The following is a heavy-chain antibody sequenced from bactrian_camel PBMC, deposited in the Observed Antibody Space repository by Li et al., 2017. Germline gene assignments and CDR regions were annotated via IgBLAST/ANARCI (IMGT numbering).Heavy chain of an antibody. Sequence: DVQLVESGGGTVQAGGSLRLSCVAPGFIANRCGMSWYRQAAGNEREWVSSIEAFGTAAYTASVKGRFTISKDEAKDIVYLQMNNLKPEDTAMYSCAANFGPYCSGPYLARRANFLGQGTQVTVS. CDR1: GFIANRCG. D-gene: IGHD2*01. CDR2: IEAFGTA. J-gene: IGHJ4*01. V-gene: IGHV3S10*01.